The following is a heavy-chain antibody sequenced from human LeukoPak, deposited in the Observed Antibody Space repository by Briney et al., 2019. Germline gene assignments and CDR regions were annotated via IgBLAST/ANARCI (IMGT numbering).Heavy chain of an antibody. V-gene: IGHV4-30-4*08. CDR3: ARDSTCSFDY. Sequence: PSQTLSLTYTVSGGSISSGDYDWSWIRQAPGKGLEWIGYIYYSGSTYYNPSLKSRVNISVDTSKNQFSLKLSSVTAADTAVYYCARDSTCSFDYWGQGTLVTVSS. D-gene: IGHD5/OR15-5a*01. CDR1: GGSISSGDYD. CDR2: IYYSGST. J-gene: IGHJ4*02.